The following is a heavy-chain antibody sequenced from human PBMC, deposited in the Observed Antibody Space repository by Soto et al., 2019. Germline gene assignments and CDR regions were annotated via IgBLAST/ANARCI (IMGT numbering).Heavy chain of an antibody. Sequence: GGSLRLSCAASGFSFTASAMSWVRQAPGKGLEWVSAISATADATYYPDSVKGRFTISRDNSRNTLYLQMNSLRAEDTAVYYCAKDLLLPDDSWGQGTRVTVSS. CDR1: GFSFTASA. CDR2: ISATADAT. J-gene: IGHJ4*02. V-gene: IGHV3-23*01. D-gene: IGHD2-15*01. CDR3: AKDLLLPDDS.